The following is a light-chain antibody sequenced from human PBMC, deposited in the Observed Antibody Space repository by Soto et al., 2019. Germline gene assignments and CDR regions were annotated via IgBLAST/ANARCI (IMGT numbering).Light chain of an antibody. CDR1: QSVSNNY. V-gene: IGKV3D-20*02. J-gene: IGKJ5*01. Sequence: EILLTQSPGTLSLSPGERATLSCRASQSVSNNYLAWYQQKPGQAPRLLIYGASNRATGIPDRFSGSGSGTDFTLTISRLEPEDFAVYYCQQRSNWSTFGQGTRLEIK. CDR2: GAS. CDR3: QQRSNWST.